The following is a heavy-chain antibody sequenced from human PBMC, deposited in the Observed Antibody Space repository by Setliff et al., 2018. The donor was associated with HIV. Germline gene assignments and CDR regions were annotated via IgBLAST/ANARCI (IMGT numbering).Heavy chain of an antibody. CDR1: GYTFTSYG. V-gene: IGHV1-18*01. CDR3: ARYGYSGYDFYY. D-gene: IGHD5-12*01. CDR2: ISAYNGNT. J-gene: IGHJ4*02. Sequence: ASVKVSCKASGYTFTSYGISWVRQAPGQGLEWMGWISAYNGNTNYAQKFQGRVTITADESTSTAYMELSSLRSEDAAVYYCARYGYSGYDFYYWGQGTLVTVSS.